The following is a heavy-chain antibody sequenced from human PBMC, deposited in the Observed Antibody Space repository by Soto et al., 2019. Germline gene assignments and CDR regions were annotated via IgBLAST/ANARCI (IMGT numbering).Heavy chain of an antibody. J-gene: IGHJ5*02. V-gene: IGHV1-18*01. D-gene: IGHD1-1*01. CDR1: GYTFTSNG. CDR3: ARDRNHGLDT. CDR2: ISANSGNT. Sequence: ASVKVSCKASGYTFTSNGISWVRQAPGQGLEWMGWISANSGNTNYPQKLQGRVIMTTETSTTTAYMELRSLRSDDTAVYYCARDRNHGLDTWGQGTPVTVS.